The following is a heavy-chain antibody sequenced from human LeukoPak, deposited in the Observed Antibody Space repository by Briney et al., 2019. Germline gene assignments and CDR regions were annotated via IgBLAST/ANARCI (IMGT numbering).Heavy chain of an antibody. D-gene: IGHD2-15*01. V-gene: IGHV1-69*06. Sequence: SVKVSCKASGGTFSSYAISWVRQARGQGLEWMGGIIPIFGTANYAQKFQGRVTITADKSTSTAYMELSRLRSDDTAVYYCARDQYCSGGSCYPKFDYWGQGTLVTVSS. CDR2: IIPIFGTA. CDR1: GGTFSSYA. J-gene: IGHJ4*02. CDR3: ARDQYCSGGSCYPKFDY.